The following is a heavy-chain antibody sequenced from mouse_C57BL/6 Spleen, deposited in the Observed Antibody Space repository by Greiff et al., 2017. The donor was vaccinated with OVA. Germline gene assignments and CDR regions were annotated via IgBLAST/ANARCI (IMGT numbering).Heavy chain of an antibody. CDR3: ARWSNDY. V-gene: IGHV1-26*01. D-gene: IGHD2-5*01. CDR1: GYTFTDYY. Sequence: VQLQQSGPELVKPGASVKISCKASGYTFTDYYMNWVKQSHGKSLEWIGDINPNNGGTSYTQKFKGKATLTVDKSSSTAYMELRSLTSEDSAGYYCARWSNDYWGQGTTLTVSS. CDR2: INPNNGGT. J-gene: IGHJ2*01.